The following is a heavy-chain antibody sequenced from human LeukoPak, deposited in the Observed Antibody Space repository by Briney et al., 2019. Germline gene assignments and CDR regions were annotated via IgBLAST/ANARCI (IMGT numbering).Heavy chain of an antibody. Sequence: GGSLRLSCAASGFRITNYNMNWVRQAPGKGLEWVSSISGSSRDIYYADSVKGRFTISRDNAKNSLYLQMSSLRAEDTAVYYCARESYGDASGSYHGEAFDIWGQGTMVTVSS. D-gene: IGHD3-10*01. CDR3: ARESYGDASGSYHGEAFDI. CDR1: GFRITNYN. CDR2: ISGSSRDI. J-gene: IGHJ3*02. V-gene: IGHV3-21*01.